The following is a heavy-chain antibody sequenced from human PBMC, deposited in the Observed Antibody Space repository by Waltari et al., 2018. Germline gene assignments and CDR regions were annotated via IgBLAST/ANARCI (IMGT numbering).Heavy chain of an antibody. D-gene: IGHD3-3*01. CDR2: IWYDGSNK. J-gene: IGHJ3*02. V-gene: IGHV3-33*01. Sequence: QVQLVESGGGVVQPGRSLRLSCAASGFTFSSYGMHWVRQAPGKGLEWVEVIWYDGSNKYYADSVKGRFTISRDNSKNTLYLQMNSLRAEDTAVYYCARAPITIFGTDAFDIWGQGTMVTVSS. CDR3: ARAPITIFGTDAFDI. CDR1: GFTFSSYG.